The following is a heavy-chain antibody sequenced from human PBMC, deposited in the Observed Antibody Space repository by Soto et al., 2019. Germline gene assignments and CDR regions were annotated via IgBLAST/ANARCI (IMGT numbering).Heavy chain of an antibody. CDR3: ARGGNMVRGVIITLNWFDP. J-gene: IGHJ5*02. V-gene: IGHV1-18*01. CDR2: ISAYNGNT. Sequence: GASVKVSCKASGYTFTSYGISWVRQAPGQGLEWMGWISAYNGNTNYAQKLQGRVTMTTDTSTSTAYMELRSLRSDDTAVYYCARGGNMVRGVIITLNWFDPWGQGTLVTVSS. D-gene: IGHD3-10*01. CDR1: GYTFTSYG.